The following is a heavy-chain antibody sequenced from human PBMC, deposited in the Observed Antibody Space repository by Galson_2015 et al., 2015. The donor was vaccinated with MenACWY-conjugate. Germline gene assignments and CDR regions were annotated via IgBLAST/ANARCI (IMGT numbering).Heavy chain of an antibody. J-gene: IGHJ4*02. CDR2: VKQDGSEK. CDR3: ARERWVRGVFFDQ. D-gene: IGHD3-10*01. V-gene: IGHV3-7*01. CDR1: GFTFSNFW. Sequence: SLSLSCAASGFTFSNFWMSWVRQAPGKELEWVASVKQDGSEKYLVDAVKGRFTISRDNAENSLFLQMNSLRAEDTAVYYCARERWVRGVFFDQWGQGTLVTASS.